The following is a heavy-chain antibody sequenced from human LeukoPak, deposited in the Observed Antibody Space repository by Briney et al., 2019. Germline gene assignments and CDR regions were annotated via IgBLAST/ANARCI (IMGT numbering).Heavy chain of an antibody. V-gene: IGHV3-30*18. CDR3: AKREAFDI. Sequence: GGSLRLSCAASGLTFSSYGMHWVRQAPGKGLEWVAVISYDGSNKYYADSVKGRFTISRDNSKNTLYLQMNSLRAEDTAVYYCAKREAFDIWGQGTMVTVSS. CDR1: GLTFSSYG. CDR2: ISYDGSNK. J-gene: IGHJ3*02.